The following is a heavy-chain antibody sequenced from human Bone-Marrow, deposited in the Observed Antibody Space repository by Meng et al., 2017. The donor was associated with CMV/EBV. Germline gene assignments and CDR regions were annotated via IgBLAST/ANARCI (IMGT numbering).Heavy chain of an antibody. CDR3: ARSCSRTSCYTGDY. D-gene: IGHD2-2*02. Sequence: GESLKISCAASGFTFSDHYMDWVRQAPGKGLEWVGRTRNKANSYTTEYAASVKGRFIVSRDESKNSLYLQMNSLKTEDTAVYYCARSCSRTSCYTGDYWGQGTLVPVSS. CDR2: TRNKANSYTT. J-gene: IGHJ4*02. CDR1: GFTFSDHY. V-gene: IGHV3-72*01.